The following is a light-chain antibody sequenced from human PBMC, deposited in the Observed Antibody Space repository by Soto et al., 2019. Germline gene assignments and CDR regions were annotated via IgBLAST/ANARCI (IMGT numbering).Light chain of an antibody. V-gene: IGLV2-11*01. CDR3: CSYGGSYTWV. CDR1: SGDVGGYNF. Sequence: QSALTQARSVSGSPGQSVTISCTGTSGDVGGYNFVSRYQQHPGNAPKLMIFDVSQRPSGVPDRFSGSKSGNTASLTISGLQAEDEADYYCCSYGGSYTWVFGGGTKLTVL. CDR2: DVS. J-gene: IGLJ3*02.